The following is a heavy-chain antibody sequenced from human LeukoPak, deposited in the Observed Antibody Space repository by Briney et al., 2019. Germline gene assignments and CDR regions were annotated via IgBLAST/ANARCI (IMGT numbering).Heavy chain of an antibody. CDR3: ARGRWFDFWSGYYYNWFDP. J-gene: IGHJ5*02. CDR2: INHSGST. V-gene: IGHV4-34*01. D-gene: IGHD3-3*01. CDR1: GGSFSGYF. Sequence: PSETLSLTCAVYGGSFSGYFWSWIRQPPGKGLEWIGEINHSGSTNYNPSLKSRVTISVETSKNQFSLKLSSVTAADTAVYYCARGRWFDFWSGYYYNWFDPWGQGTLVTVSS.